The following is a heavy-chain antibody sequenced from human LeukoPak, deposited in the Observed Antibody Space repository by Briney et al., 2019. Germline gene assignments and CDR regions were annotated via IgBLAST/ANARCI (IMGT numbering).Heavy chain of an antibody. V-gene: IGHV3-30*18. CDR1: GFTFSRYG. J-gene: IGHJ4*02. D-gene: IGHD6-19*01. CDR3: AKGDSSGLFSDY. Sequence: TGGSLRLSCAASGFTFSRYGMHWVRQAPGKGPEWAAVISSNGNVKYYIDSVKGRFAISRDNSKSTLYLQMNSLRAEDTAVYYCAKGDSSGLFSDYWGQGTLVTVSS. CDR2: ISSNGNVK.